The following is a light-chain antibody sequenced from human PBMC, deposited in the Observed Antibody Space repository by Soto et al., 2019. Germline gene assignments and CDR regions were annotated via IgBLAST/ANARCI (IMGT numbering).Light chain of an antibody. CDR2: GAS. CDR3: QQYESSRT. V-gene: IGKV3-20*01. J-gene: IGKJ1*01. CDR1: QSVSCTF. Sequence: EIVLTQSPGTLSLTPGERATLSCRASQSVSCTFLAWYQQKPGQAPKVLIYGASTRATGIPDTFSGSGSGTDFTLTISRLEPEDFAMYYCQQYESSRTFGQGTKVEMK.